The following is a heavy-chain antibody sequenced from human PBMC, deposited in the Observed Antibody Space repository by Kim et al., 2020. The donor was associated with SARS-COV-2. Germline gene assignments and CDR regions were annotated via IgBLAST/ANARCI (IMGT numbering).Heavy chain of an antibody. J-gene: IGHJ5*02. Sequence: GGSLRLSCAASGFTFSSHAMSWVRQAPGRGLEWVSPIGVSGVDTYYADSVKGRFTISRDNSKNTLYLQMNSLRGEDTAVYYCAKDPPWFGPWGQGTLVTVSS. CDR1: GFTFSSHA. CDR3: AKDPPWFGP. V-gene: IGHV3-23*01. CDR2: IGVSGVDT.